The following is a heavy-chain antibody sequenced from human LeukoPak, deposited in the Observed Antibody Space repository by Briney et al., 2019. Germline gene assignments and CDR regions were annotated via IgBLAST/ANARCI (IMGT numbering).Heavy chain of an antibody. J-gene: IGHJ4*02. CDR1: GFTFSNYA. Sequence: PGGSLRLSCAASGFTFSNYAMNWVRQAPGKGLEWVSYVSATGYTTSYADSVKGRFTISRDNAKNTVFLQMNSLRAEDTAVYYCARRAGAYSHPYDYWGQGTLVTVSS. CDR2: VSATGYTT. V-gene: IGHV3-23*01. CDR3: ARRAGAYSHPYDY. D-gene: IGHD4/OR15-4a*01.